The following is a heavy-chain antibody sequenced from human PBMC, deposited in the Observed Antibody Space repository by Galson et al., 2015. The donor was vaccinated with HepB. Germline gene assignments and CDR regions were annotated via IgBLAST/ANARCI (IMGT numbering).Heavy chain of an antibody. CDR2: ISGSGGST. J-gene: IGHJ5*02. CDR3: AKRGCGGDCCFPWFDP. V-gene: IGHV3-23*01. Sequence: SLRLSCAASGFTFSSYAMSWVRQAPGKGLEWVSAISGSGGSTYYADSVKGRFTISRDNSKNTLYLQMNSLRAEDTAVYYCAKRGCGGDCCFPWFDPWGQGTLVTVSS. D-gene: IGHD2-21*01. CDR1: GFTFSSYA.